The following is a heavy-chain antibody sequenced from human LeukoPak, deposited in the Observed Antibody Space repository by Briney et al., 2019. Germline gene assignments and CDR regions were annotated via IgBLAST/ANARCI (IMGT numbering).Heavy chain of an antibody. V-gene: IGHV1-46*01. CDR1: GYTFTSYF. J-gene: IGHJ5*02. CDR2: INPGGADT. CDR3: ARDPTTYYNFWSGYFGNWFDP. Sequence: ASVKVSCKASGYTFTSYFMHWVRQAPGQGLEWVGIINPGGADTIYAQKFQGRVTMTRDTSTNTVYMDLSSLRFEDTAIYYCARDPTTYYNFWSGYFGNWFDPWGQGTLVTVSS. D-gene: IGHD3-3*01.